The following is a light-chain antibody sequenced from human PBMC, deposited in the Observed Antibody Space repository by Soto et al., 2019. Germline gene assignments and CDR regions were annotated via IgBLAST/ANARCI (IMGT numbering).Light chain of an antibody. Sequence: QSALTQPRSVSGSPGQSVTISCTGTSSDVANYDFVSWYQQHPGKAPKFMIYDVNKRPSGVPDRFSGSKSGNTASLIISGLQADDEADYYCISYIPSTTTHWVFGGGTKVTVL. CDR2: DVN. J-gene: IGLJ3*02. CDR3: ISYIPSTTTHWV. V-gene: IGLV2-11*01. CDR1: SSDVANYDF.